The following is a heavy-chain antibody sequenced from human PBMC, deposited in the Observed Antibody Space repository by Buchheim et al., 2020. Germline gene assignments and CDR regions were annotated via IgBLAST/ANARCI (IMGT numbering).Heavy chain of an antibody. Sequence: EVQLVESGGGLVQPGGSLRLSCAASGFTFSSYWMSWVRQAPGKGLEWVANIKQDGSEKYYVDSVKGRFTISRDNAKNSLYLQMNSLRAEDTAVYYCARAPYDFWSGYLNWYFDLWGRGTL. J-gene: IGHJ2*01. V-gene: IGHV3-7*04. CDR3: ARAPYDFWSGYLNWYFDL. D-gene: IGHD3-3*01. CDR1: GFTFSSYW. CDR2: IKQDGSEK.